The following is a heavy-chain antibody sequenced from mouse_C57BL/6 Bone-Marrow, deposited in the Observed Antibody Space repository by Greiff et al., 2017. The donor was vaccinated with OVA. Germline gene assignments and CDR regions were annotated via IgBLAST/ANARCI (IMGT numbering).Heavy chain of an antibody. CDR1: GFTFSDFY. CDR3: ARDDGGWFAY. V-gene: IGHV7-1*01. J-gene: IGHJ3*01. Sequence: VQLKESGGGLVQSGRSLRLSCATSGFTFSDFYMEWVRQAPGKGLEWIAASRNKANDYTTEYSASVKGRFIVSRDTSQSILYLQMNALRAEDTAIYYCARDDGGWFAYWGQGTLVTVSA. CDR2: SRNKANDYTT.